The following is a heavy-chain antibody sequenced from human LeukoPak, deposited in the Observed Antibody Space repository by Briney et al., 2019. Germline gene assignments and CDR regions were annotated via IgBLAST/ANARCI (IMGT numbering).Heavy chain of an antibody. CDR1: GYTFTSYY. J-gene: IGHJ6*04. V-gene: IGHV1-46*01. CDR2: INPSGGST. CDR3: ARDLQGFGGLLYYYYGMDV. D-gene: IGHD3-10*01. Sequence: ASVKVSCKASGYTFTSYYMHWVRQAPGQGLEWMGIINPSGGSTSYAQKFQGRVTMTRDTSTSTVYMELSSLRSEDTAVYYCARDLQGFGGLLYYYYGMDVWGKGTTVTVSS.